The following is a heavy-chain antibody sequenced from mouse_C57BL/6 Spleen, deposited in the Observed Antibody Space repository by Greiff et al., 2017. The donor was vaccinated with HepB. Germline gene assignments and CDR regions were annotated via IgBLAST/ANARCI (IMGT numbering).Heavy chain of an antibody. CDR1: GYTFTSYW. D-gene: IGHD2-3*01. V-gene: IGHV1-55*01. CDR3: ARGGPIYDGYLLFDY. J-gene: IGHJ2*01. CDR2: IYPGSGST. Sequence: QVQLQQPGAELVKPGASVKTSCKASGYTFTSYWITWVKQRPGQGLEWIGDIYPGSGSTNYNEKFKSKATLTVDTSSSTAYMQLSSLTSEDSAVYYCARGGPIYDGYLLFDYWGQGTTLTVSS.